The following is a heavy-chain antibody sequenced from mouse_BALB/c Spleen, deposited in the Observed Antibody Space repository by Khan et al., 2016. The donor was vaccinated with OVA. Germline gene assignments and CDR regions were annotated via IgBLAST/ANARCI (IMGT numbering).Heavy chain of an antibody. J-gene: IGHJ3*01. CDR3: ARGGFAY. Sequence: EVALVESGGGLVQPGGSRKLSCTASGFTFIDYGMAWVRQTPGKGLEWIAFISSVAYSIYYADTVTGRFTISRENATNTLYLEMSSLRSDDTGMYYCARGGFAYWGQGTLVTVSA. V-gene: IGHV5-15*02. CDR2: ISSVAYSI. CDR1: GFTFIDYG.